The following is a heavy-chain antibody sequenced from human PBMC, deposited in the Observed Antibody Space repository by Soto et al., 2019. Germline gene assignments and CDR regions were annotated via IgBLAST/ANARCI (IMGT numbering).Heavy chain of an antibody. CDR3: ARRGGPGDY. J-gene: IGHJ4*02. CDR2: ISHSGHIT. D-gene: IGHD2-15*01. Sequence: QVQLVESGGGLVKPGGSLRLSCAASGFNFNDYYMSWIRQAPGKGLEWLSYISHSGHITNYTDSVKGRFTISRDNAKNSLYLQMNSLRAEDTAVYYCARRGGPGDYWCQGTLVTVSS. V-gene: IGHV3-11*01. CDR1: GFNFNDYY.